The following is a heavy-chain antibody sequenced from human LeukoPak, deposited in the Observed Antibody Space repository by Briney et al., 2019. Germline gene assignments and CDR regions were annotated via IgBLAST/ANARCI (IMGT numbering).Heavy chain of an antibody. CDR3: AKERQTGDYFTSDY. V-gene: IGHV3-23*01. Sequence: GGSLRLSCAASGFTLSSYTMSWVRQAPGEGLEWLSAINNRGSSTYYAGSVKDRFTISRDNSENTLYLQVNSLTVDDTAVYFCAKERQTGDYFTSDYWGQGTLVTVSS. CDR2: INNRGSST. CDR1: GFTLSSYT. J-gene: IGHJ4*02. D-gene: IGHD4-17*01.